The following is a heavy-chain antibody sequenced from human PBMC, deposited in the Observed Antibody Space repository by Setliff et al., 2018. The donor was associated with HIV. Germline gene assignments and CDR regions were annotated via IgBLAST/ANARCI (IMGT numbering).Heavy chain of an antibody. V-gene: IGHV3-15*05. CDR2: IRSKAAGGTI. J-gene: IGHJ6*02. CDR1: GFSFSNVW. Sequence: GGSLRLSCAASGFSFSNVWMSWVRQAPGKGLEWVGRIRSKAAGGTIEYAAPVKGRFTISRDDSENTLYLQMNSLRTEDTALYYCAKDRGHYDILKGWYYYYYGMDVWGQGTTVTVSS. D-gene: IGHD3-9*01. CDR3: AKDRGHYDILKGWYYYYYGMDV.